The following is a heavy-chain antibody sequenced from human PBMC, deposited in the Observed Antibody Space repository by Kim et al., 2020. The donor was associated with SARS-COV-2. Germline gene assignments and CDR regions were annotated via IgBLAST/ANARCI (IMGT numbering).Heavy chain of an antibody. CDR3: AKAKVVVAASDAFDI. Sequence: DSWKGRVNIARDNSRNTLFLQINSLGAEDTALYYCAKAKVVVAASDAFDIWGQGTMVTVSS. V-gene: IGHV3-23*01. J-gene: IGHJ3*02. D-gene: IGHD2-15*01.